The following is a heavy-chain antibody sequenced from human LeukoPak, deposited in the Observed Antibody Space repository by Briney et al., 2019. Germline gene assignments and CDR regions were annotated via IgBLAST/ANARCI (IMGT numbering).Heavy chain of an antibody. V-gene: IGHV3-15*01. CDR2: IKSKTDGGTT. Sequence: GGSLRLSCAASGFTFSNAWMSWVRQAPGKGLEWVGRIKSKTDGGTTDYAAPVKGRFTISRDDSKNTLYLQMNSLKAEDTAVYYCTTTPYGDYRTDAFDIWGQGTMVTVSS. CDR1: GFTFSNAW. D-gene: IGHD4-17*01. J-gene: IGHJ3*02. CDR3: TTTPYGDYRTDAFDI.